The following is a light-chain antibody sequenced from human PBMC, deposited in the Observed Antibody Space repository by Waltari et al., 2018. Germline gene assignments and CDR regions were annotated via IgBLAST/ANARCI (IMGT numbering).Light chain of an antibody. CDR2: INSDGSH. J-gene: IGLJ3*02. V-gene: IGLV4-69*01. Sequence: QLVLTQSPSASASLGASVKLTCTLSSGHSSNAIAWHQQQPEKGPRFLMKINSDGSHTKGDGVPDRVSGSSSGAERYLTISSLQAADEADYYCQTWGSGPWVFGGGTKLTVL. CDR1: SGHSSNA. CDR3: QTWGSGPWV.